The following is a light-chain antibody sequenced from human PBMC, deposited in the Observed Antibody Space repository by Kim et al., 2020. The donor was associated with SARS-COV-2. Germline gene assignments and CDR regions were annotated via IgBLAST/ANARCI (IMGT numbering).Light chain of an antibody. CDR3: QAWDSSSYV. Sequence: VSPGQTASITCTGDKLWDKYACWYQQKPGQSPVLVIYQDSKRPSGIPERFSGSNSGNTATLTISGTQAMDEADYYCQAWDSSSYVFGTGTKVTVL. V-gene: IGLV3-1*01. CDR1: KLWDKY. CDR2: QDS. J-gene: IGLJ1*01.